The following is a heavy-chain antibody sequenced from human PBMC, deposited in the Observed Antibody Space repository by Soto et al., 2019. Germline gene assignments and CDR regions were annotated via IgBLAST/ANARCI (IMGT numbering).Heavy chain of an antibody. CDR3: ARSPVGYYYGSGSSPRFDP. V-gene: IGHV5-10-1*01. D-gene: IGHD3-10*01. J-gene: IGHJ5*02. Sequence: GESLKISCKGSGYSFTSYWISWVRQMPGKGLEWMGRIDPSDSYTNYSPSFQGHVTISADKSISTAYLQWSSLKASDTAMYYCARSPVGYYYGSGSSPRFDPWGQGTLVTVSS. CDR2: IDPSDSYT. CDR1: GYSFTSYW.